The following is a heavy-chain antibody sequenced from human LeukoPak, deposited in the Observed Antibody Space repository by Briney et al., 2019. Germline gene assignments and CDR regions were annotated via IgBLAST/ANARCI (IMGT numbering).Heavy chain of an antibody. CDR2: ISYDGSNK. J-gene: IGHJ5*02. V-gene: IGHV3-30*18. CDR3: AKSVTADP. D-gene: IGHD2-21*02. CDR1: GFTFRTSS. Sequence: GGSLRLSCEASGFTFRTSSMNWVRQAPGKGLEWVAVISYDGSNKYYADSVKGRFAISRDNSKNTLYLQMNSLRAEDTAVYYCAKSVTADPWGQGTLVTVSS.